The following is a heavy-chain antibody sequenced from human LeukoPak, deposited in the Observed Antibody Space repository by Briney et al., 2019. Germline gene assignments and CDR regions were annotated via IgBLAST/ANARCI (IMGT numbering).Heavy chain of an antibody. D-gene: IGHD4-11*01. CDR1: GFTFSSYW. Sequence: GGSLRLSCAASGFTFSSYWMHWVRQAPGKGLEWVAVISYDGSNKYYADSVKGRFTISRDNSKNTLYLQMNSLRAEDTAVYYCAKAVYSRGSYNWFDPWGQGTLVTVSS. CDR3: AKAVYSRGSYNWFDP. V-gene: IGHV3-30*18. CDR2: ISYDGSNK. J-gene: IGHJ5*02.